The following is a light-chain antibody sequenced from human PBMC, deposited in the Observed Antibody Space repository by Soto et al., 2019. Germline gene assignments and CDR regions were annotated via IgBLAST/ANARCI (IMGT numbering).Light chain of an antibody. CDR1: SSDVGNYNL. V-gene: IGLV2-23*02. Sequence: QSALTQPASVSGSPGQSITISCTGTSSDVGNYNLVSWYQQHPGKAPKLMIYDVSKRPSGVSNRFSGSKSGNTASPTISGLQADDEADYYCCSYAGDSYVFGTGTKLTVL. CDR2: DVS. CDR3: CSYAGDSYV. J-gene: IGLJ1*01.